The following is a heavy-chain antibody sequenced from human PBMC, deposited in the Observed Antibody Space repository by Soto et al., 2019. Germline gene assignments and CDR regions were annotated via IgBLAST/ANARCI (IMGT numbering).Heavy chain of an antibody. D-gene: IGHD4-17*01. J-gene: IGHJ5*02. CDR2: INAGNGNT. CDR3: ARDGTTVTTNWFDP. Sequence: VASVKVSCKASGYTFTSYAMHWVRQAPGQRLEWMGWINAGNGNTRYSQKFQGRVTITRDTSASTAYMELSSLRSEDTAVYYCARDGTTVTTNWFDPWGQGTLVTVSS. CDR1: GYTFTSYA. V-gene: IGHV1-3*01.